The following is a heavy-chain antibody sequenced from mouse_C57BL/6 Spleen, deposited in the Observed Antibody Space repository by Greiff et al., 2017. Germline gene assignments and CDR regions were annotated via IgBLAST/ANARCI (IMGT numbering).Heavy chain of an antibody. Sequence: DVQLVESGGGLVQPKGSLKLSCAASGFTFNTYAMHWVRQAPGKGLEWVARIRSKSSNYATYYADSVKDRFTISRDDSQRLLYLQMYDLKTEDTTLYCCVYDGYYWFAYWGQGTLVTVSA. D-gene: IGHD2-3*01. CDR3: VYDGYYWFAY. CDR2: IRSKSSNYAT. J-gene: IGHJ3*01. CDR1: GFTFNTYA. V-gene: IGHV10-3*01.